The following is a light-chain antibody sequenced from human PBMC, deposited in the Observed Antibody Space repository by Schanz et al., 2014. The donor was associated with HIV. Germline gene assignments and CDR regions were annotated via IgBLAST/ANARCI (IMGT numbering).Light chain of an antibody. Sequence: EIVLTQSPGTLSLSPGERATLSCRASQSISRNYLAWFQQKPGQAPRLLIYGASTRATGVPARFSGSGSGTEFTLTISSLQSEDFAVYYCHQYNNWPPMYTFGQGTKLEIK. CDR3: HQYNNWPPMYT. V-gene: IGKV3-15*01. CDR2: GAS. CDR1: QSISRN. J-gene: IGKJ2*01.